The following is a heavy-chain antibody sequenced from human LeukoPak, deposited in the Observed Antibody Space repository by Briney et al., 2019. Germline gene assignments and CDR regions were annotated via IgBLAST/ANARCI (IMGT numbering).Heavy chain of an antibody. CDR1: GYSISSNYY. CDR3: ARVGYCSSTSCLYFDY. V-gene: IGHV4-38-2*01. Sequence: SETLSLTCAVSGYSISSNYYWGWIRQPPGKGLEWIGNVSHSGGTYYNPSLKSRVTISVDTSKNQFSLKLSSVTAADTAVYYCARVGYCSSTSCLYFDYWGQGTLVAVSS. CDR2: VSHSGGT. J-gene: IGHJ4*02. D-gene: IGHD2-2*01.